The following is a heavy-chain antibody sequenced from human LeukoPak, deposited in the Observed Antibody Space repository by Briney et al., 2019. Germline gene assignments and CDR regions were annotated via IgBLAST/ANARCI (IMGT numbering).Heavy chain of an antibody. D-gene: IGHD4-17*01. Sequence: PSETLSLTCTVSGGSISSYYWSWIRQPPGKGLEWIGYIYTSGSTNYNPSLKSRVTISVDTSKNQFSLKLSSVTAADTAVYYCARQTCGDYGRYYFDYWGQGTLVTVSS. CDR1: GGSISSYY. CDR3: ARQTCGDYGRYYFDY. J-gene: IGHJ4*02. V-gene: IGHV4-4*09. CDR2: IYTSGST.